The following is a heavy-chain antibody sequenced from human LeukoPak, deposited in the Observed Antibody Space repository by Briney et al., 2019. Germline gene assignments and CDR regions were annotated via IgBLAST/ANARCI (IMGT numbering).Heavy chain of an antibody. CDR3: ARRTYSTDQYYFDY. J-gene: IGHJ4*02. Sequence: GGSLRLSCAASGFTFSNYVMSWVRQAPGEGLEWVSVISHSGGSTYYADSVKGRFTISRDNSKNTLYLQMSSLRADDTAVYYCARRTYSTDQYYFDYWGQGTLVTVSS. D-gene: IGHD6-13*01. CDR1: GFTFSNYV. CDR2: ISHSGGST. V-gene: IGHV3-23*01.